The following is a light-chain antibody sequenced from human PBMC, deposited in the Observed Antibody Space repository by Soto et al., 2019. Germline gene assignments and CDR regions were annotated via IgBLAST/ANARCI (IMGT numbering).Light chain of an antibody. CDR2: DSN. Sequence: QSVLTQPPSVSAAPGQKVTISCSGSNSNIGKNYVSWYQQITGTAPKLLIYDSNKRPSEIPDRFSGSKSGTSASLAITGLQAEDEADYYCQSYDSSLSGYVFGTGTKVTVL. J-gene: IGLJ1*01. CDR1: NSNIGKNY. V-gene: IGLV1-51*01. CDR3: QSYDSSLSGYV.